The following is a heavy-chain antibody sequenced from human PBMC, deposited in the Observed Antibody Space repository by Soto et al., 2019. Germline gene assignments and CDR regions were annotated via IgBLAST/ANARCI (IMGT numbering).Heavy chain of an antibody. CDR1: GFTFSSYA. J-gene: IGHJ4*02. Sequence: ESGGGVVQPGRSLRLSCAASGFTFSSYAMHWVRQAPGKGLEWVAVISYDGSNKYYADSVKGRFTISRDNSKNTLYLQMNSLRAEDTAVYYCAREMATASFDYWGQGTLVTVSS. CDR3: AREMATASFDY. CDR2: ISYDGSNK. V-gene: IGHV3-30-3*01. D-gene: IGHD5-18*01.